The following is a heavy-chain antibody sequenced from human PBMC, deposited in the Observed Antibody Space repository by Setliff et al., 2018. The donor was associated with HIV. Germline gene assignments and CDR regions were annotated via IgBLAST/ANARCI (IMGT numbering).Heavy chain of an antibody. CDR2: FCYTGSS. V-gene: IGHV4-59*01. J-gene: IGHJ4*02. CDR1: DGSINNYC. D-gene: IGHD1-1*01. CDR3: AREPNDGEPGNFDY. Sequence: SETLSLTCAVYDGSINNYCCSWIRQPPGKGLEWIGYFCYTGSSNYNRALKSRVTMSLDRSKSQFSLELNSVTAADTALYYCAREPNDGEPGNFDYWGQGTLVTVSS.